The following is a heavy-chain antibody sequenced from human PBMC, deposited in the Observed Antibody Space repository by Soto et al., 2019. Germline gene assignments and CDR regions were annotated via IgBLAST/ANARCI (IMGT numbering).Heavy chain of an antibody. CDR3: ARGHHSMDI. J-gene: IGHJ6*02. CDR1: GFTFSGHY. CDR2: INPSGTNT. Sequence: QVQLVESGGGLAKPGGFLRLSCAASGFTFSGHYMSWIRQAPGKGLEWISYINPSGTNTDYADSVKGRFTISRDNAENSLYLQMNSLRADDTALYYCARGHHSMDIWGQGATVTVSS. V-gene: IGHV3-11*06.